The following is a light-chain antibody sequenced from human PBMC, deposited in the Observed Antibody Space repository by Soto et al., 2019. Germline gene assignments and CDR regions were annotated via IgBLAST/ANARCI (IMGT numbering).Light chain of an antibody. CDR1: QGIRND. Sequence: ASQFSQSPSSQSESVGDRVTITCRASQGIRNDLGWYQQKPGKAPKLLIYAASSLQSGVPSRFSGSGSGTDFTFTISSLQPEDFATYYCQQYDNLPIIFGQGTRLEIK. V-gene: IGKV1-6*01. CDR3: QQYDNLPII. J-gene: IGKJ5*01. CDR2: AAS.